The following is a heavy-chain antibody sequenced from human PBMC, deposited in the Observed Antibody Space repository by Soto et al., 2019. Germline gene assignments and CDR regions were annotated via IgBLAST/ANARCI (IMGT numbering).Heavy chain of an antibody. Sequence: EVQLVESGGGLVQPGWSLTLSCAASGFRFNYYAMHWVRQAPGKGLEWVSGISWNSGSIAYADSVNGRSTISRDNAKNSLYLQMNSLRVEDTAFYYCVKDDRDCSSNSCYGSYFYYYNMDVWGQGTTVTVSS. CDR3: VKDDRDCSSNSCYGSYFYYYNMDV. CDR1: GFRFNYYA. V-gene: IGHV3-9*01. J-gene: IGHJ6*02. D-gene: IGHD2-2*01. CDR2: ISWNSGSI.